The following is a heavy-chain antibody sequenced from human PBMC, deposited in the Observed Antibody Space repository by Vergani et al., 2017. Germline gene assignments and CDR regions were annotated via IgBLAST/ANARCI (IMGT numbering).Heavy chain of an antibody. J-gene: IGHJ6*03. V-gene: IGHV4-61*02. D-gene: IGHD2-2*03. CDR2: IFSSGTT. Sequence: QVQLQESGPGLVKPSQTLSLSCTVSGGSVRTSIGYYWTWIRQPAGKTLEWIGEIFSSGTTNYNPSFKNRVTMSVDTSKNQFSLKLSSVTAADTAVYYCAGYCSSTSCPDYMDVWGKGTTVTVSS. CDR1: GGSVRTSIGYY. CDR3: AGYCSSTSCPDYMDV.